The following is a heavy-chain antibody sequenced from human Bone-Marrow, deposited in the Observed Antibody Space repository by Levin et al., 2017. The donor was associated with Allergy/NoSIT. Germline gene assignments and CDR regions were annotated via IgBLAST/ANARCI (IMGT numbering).Heavy chain of an antibody. CDR1: GFTFSSYA. CDR2: ISYDGSNK. V-gene: IGHV3-30-3*01. J-gene: IGHJ4*02. CDR3: AREVGRLGELSLSAHFDY. D-gene: IGHD3-16*02. Sequence: QAGGSLRLSCAASGFTFSSYAMHWVRQAPGKGLEWVAVISYDGSNKYYADSVKGRFTISRDNSKNTLYLQMNSLRAEDTAVYYCAREVGRLGELSLSAHFDYWGQGTLVTVSS.